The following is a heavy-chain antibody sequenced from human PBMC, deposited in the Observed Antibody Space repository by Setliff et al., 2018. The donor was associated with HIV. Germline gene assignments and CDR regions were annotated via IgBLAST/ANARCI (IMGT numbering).Heavy chain of an antibody. Sequence: ASVKVSCKASGYSFTGYYIHWMRQAPGQGPEWLGWINPNSGGTNYAQKFQGRVTMTRDTSISTASMDLRSLRSDDTAFYYCARDIPHDYTFWSGSTRFDPWGQGTLVTVSS. CDR3: ARDIPHDYTFWSGSTRFDP. CDR1: GYSFTGYY. J-gene: IGHJ5*02. V-gene: IGHV1-2*02. CDR2: INPNSGGT. D-gene: IGHD3-3*01.